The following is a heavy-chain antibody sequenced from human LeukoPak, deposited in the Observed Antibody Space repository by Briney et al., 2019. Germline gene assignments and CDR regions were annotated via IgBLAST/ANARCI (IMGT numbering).Heavy chain of an antibody. Sequence: PGGPLRLSCAASGFTFSSYSMTWVRQAPGKGLEGVSSISSSSSYIYYADSVKGRFTISRDNAKNSLYLQMNSLRAEDTAVYYCALADGRGLSTNWGQGTLVTVSS. J-gene: IGHJ4*02. D-gene: IGHD2-15*01. CDR2: ISSSSSYI. CDR1: GFTFSSYS. CDR3: ALADGRGLSTN. V-gene: IGHV3-21*01.